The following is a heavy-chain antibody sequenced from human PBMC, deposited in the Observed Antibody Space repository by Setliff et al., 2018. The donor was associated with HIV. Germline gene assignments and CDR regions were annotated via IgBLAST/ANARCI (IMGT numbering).Heavy chain of an antibody. D-gene: IGHD6-19*01. CDR2: IYHTGIT. CDR1: GGSITRTPYY. Sequence: SETLSLTCTVSGGSITRTPYYWGWIRQPPGKGLEWIGSIYHTGITYDNPSLKSRVTISVDTSKNQISLKLDSVTAADTALYFCARGRGAWFEGSWFDPWGQGILVTVSS. CDR3: ARGRGAWFEGSWFDP. J-gene: IGHJ5*02. V-gene: IGHV4-39*01.